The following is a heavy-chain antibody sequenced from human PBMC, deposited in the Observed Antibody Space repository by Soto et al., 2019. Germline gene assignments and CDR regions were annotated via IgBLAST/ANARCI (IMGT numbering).Heavy chain of an antibody. CDR2: ISGSGGST. CDR1: GFTFSSYA. V-gene: IGHV3-23*01. J-gene: IGHJ4*02. Sequence: GGSLRLSCAASGFTFSSYAMSWVRQAPGKGLEWVSAISGSGGSTYYADSVKGRFTISRDNSKKTLYLQMNNMRAEYTALYYCVKPVDYGQAPFDYWGQGTLVTVSS. CDR3: VKPVDYGQAPFDY. D-gene: IGHD4-17*01.